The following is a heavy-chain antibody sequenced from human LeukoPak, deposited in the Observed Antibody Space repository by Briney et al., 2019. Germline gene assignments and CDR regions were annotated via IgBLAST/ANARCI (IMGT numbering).Heavy chain of an antibody. CDR3: ARGPQFSWYFDL. CDR2: INTDGSST. J-gene: IGHJ2*01. Sequence: GGSLRLSCSASGFTLSNFWIHWVRQAPGKGLVWVSRINTDGSSTNYADSVKGRFTISRDNAKNTLYLQMNSLRAEDTAVYCCARGPQFSWYFDLWGRGTLVTVSS. V-gene: IGHV3-74*01. CDR1: GFTLSNFW.